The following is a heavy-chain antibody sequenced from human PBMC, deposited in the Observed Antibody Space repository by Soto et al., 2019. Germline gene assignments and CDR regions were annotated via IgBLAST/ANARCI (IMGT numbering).Heavy chain of an antibody. J-gene: IGHJ4*02. CDR3: AKCQVVPGVSGWCNYFDH. CDR1: GFTFSTYA. CDR2: IRENSGST. Sequence: PGGSLRLSCAASGFTFSTYAMNWVRQAPGKGLEWVSSIRENSGSTDYADSVKGRFTISRDNSKNTLYLQMSSLSADDTAVYYCAKCQVVPGVSGWCNYFDHWGQGTLVTVSS. V-gene: IGHV3-23*01. D-gene: IGHD2-2*01.